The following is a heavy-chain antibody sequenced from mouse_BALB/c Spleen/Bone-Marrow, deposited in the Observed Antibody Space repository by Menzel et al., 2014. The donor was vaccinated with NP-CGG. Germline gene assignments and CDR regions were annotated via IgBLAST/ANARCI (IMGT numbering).Heavy chain of an antibody. Sequence: QVQLQQSGAELVRPGTSVKVSCKASGYAFTNYLIEWVKQRPGQGLEWIGVINPGSGGTNYNEKFKGKATLTADKSSSTAYMQLSSLTSDDSAVYLCARGAYYGNYFDYWGQGTTLTVSS. CDR1: GYAFTNYL. D-gene: IGHD2-10*01. CDR3: ARGAYYGNYFDY. CDR2: INPGSGGT. J-gene: IGHJ2*01. V-gene: IGHV1-54*01.